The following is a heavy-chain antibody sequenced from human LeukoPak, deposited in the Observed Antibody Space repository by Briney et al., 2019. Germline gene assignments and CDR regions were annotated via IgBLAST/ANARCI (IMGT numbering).Heavy chain of an antibody. J-gene: IGHJ4*02. CDR2: IYYSGST. Sequence: SQTLSLTCTVSGGSISSSSYYWGWIRQPPGKGLEWIGSIYYSGSTYYNPSLKSRVTISVDTSKNQFSLKLSSVTAADTAVYYCARVGSIAVAGTVDYWGQGTLVTVSS. CDR1: GGSISSSSYY. V-gene: IGHV4-39*07. D-gene: IGHD6-19*01. CDR3: ARVGSIAVAGTVDY.